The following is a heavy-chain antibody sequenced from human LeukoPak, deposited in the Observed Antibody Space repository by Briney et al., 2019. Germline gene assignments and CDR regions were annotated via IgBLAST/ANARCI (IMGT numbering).Heavy chain of an antibody. J-gene: IGHJ4*02. CDR2: IYYSGST. D-gene: IGHD6-19*01. Sequence: SETLSLTCTVSGGSISSSYWSWIRQPPGKGLEWIGYIYYSGSTNYNPSLKSRVTISINTTKYQFSLKLSSVTAADTAVYYCARYAVAGTNYFDYWGQGTLVTVSS. CDR1: GGSISSSY. CDR3: ARYAVAGTNYFDY. V-gene: IGHV4-59*01.